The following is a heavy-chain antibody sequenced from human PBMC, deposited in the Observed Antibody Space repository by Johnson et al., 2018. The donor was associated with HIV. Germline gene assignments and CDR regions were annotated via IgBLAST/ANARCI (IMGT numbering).Heavy chain of an antibody. D-gene: IGHD6-6*01. V-gene: IGHV3-66*01. CDR1: GFTVSSNS. CDR2: LYRGGST. CDR3: AREQLGAFDI. J-gene: IGHJ3*02. Sequence: VQLVESGGGVVQPGRSLRLSCAASGFTVSSNSMTWVRQAPGKGLEWVSLLYRGGSTYYADSVKGRFTISRDNAKNSLNLQMNSLRAEDTAVYYCAREQLGAFDIWGQGTMVTVSS.